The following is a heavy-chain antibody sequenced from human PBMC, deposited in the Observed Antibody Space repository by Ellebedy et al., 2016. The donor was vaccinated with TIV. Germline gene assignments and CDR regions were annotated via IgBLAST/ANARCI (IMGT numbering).Heavy chain of an antibody. V-gene: IGHV3-7*03. CDR3: ARSRGVSY. CDR1: GFTFRNYL. J-gene: IGHJ4*02. Sequence: GESLKISCAASGFTFRNYLLTCVRQAPGKGPECVANIKQDGSEKYYVDSVKCRFTISRDNAKNSLYRQMNSLRAEDTAVYVCARSRGVSYWGQGTLVTVSS. D-gene: IGHD2-8*01. CDR2: IKQDGSEK.